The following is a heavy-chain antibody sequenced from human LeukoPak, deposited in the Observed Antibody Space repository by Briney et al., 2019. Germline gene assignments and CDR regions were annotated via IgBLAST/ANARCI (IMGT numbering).Heavy chain of an antibody. Sequence: ASVKVSCKASGYTFTSYGISWVRQAPGQGLEWMGWISAYNGNTNYAQKLQGRVTMTTDTSTSTAYMELRSLRSDDTAVYYCAFTKGNWNDSPFDYWGQGTLVTVSS. D-gene: IGHD1-1*01. CDR1: GYTFTSYG. CDR3: AFTKGNWNDSPFDY. V-gene: IGHV1-18*04. CDR2: ISAYNGNT. J-gene: IGHJ4*02.